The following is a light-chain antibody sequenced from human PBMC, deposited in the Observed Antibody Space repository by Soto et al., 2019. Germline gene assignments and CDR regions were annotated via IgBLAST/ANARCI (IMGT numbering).Light chain of an antibody. CDR2: DVS. Sequence: QSVLTQPASVSGSPGQSIAISCTGTSSDVGGYDYVSWYQQHPGKAPKLMTYDVSNRPSGVSNRFSGSKSDNTASLTISGLQAEDEADYYCSSYTSSSTYVFGTGTKVTVL. CDR3: SSYTSSSTYV. J-gene: IGLJ1*01. CDR1: SSDVGGYDY. V-gene: IGLV2-14*01.